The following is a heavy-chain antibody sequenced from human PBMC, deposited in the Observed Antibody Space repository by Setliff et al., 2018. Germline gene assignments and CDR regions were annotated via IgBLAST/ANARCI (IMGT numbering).Heavy chain of an antibody. Sequence: GASVKVSCAASGFTFSSHWMTWVRQAPGKGLEWVANINQDGSETYYVDSLKGRFSVSRDNGKNSLYLQMNSLRAEDTAVYYCARASKGLYCGSDCFYTFDSWGPGTLVTVSS. CDR1: GFTFSSHW. J-gene: IGHJ4*02. CDR3: ARASKGLYCGSDCFYTFDS. CDR2: INQDGSET. V-gene: IGHV3-7*01. D-gene: IGHD2-21*02.